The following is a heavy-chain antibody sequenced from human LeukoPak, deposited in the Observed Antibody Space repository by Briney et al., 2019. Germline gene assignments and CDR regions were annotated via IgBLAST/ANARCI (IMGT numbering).Heavy chain of an antibody. CDR3: ARDVAGNTFDY. D-gene: IGHD5-12*01. J-gene: IGHJ4*02. Sequence: TSETLSITCTVSGASMSSGNYYLGWICQPPGKGLSWLGSIYYSGDTYNNPPLKSRVTISVDTAKSQFSLRLTSMTAADTAVYYCARDVAGNTFDYWGQGTLVTVSS. CDR1: GASMSSGNYY. V-gene: IGHV4-39*07. CDR2: IYYSGDT.